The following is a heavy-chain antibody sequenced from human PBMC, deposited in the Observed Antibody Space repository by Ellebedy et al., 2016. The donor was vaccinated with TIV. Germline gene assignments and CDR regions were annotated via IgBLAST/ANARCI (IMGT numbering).Heavy chain of an antibody. CDR3: VRAPRGQYYFDY. CDR2: IWYDGSNK. D-gene: IGHD5-12*01. V-gene: IGHV3-33*08. CDR1: GFTLSNHG. Sequence: GESLKISXTASGFTLSNHGMHWVRQAPGKGLEWAAVIWYDGSNKYYADSVKGRFTISRDNSKNTLYLEMNSLRAEDTAVYYCVRAPRGQYYFDYWGQGTLVTVSS. J-gene: IGHJ4*02.